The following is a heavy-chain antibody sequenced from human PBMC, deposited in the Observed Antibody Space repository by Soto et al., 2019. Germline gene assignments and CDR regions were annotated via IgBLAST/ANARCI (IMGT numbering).Heavy chain of an antibody. Sequence: SETLSLTCAVYGGSFSGYYWTWIRQPPGTGLEWIGEINHSGSTNYNPSLKSRVTISVDTSKNQFSLKLTSVTAADTAVYYCGRDKIPGLFAYWGQGTLVPVSS. V-gene: IGHV4-34*01. D-gene: IGHD2-21*01. J-gene: IGHJ4*02. CDR3: GRDKIPGLFAY. CDR2: INHSGST. CDR1: GGSFSGYY.